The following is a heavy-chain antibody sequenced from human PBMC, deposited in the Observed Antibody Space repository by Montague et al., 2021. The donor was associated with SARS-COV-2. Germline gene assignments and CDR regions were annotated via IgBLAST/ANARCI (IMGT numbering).Heavy chain of an antibody. J-gene: IGHJ4*02. Sequence: SLSLSCAASGFTFSSYAMSWVRQAPGKGLEWVSVIYSGGSSTYYADSVKGRFTISRDNSKNTLYLQMNSLRAEDTAVYYCAKSRGIRYDSSGYYYPLDYWGQGTPVTVSS. V-gene: IGHV3-23*03. CDR3: AKSRGIRYDSSGYYYPLDY. CDR2: IYSGGSST. D-gene: IGHD3-22*01. CDR1: GFTFSSYA.